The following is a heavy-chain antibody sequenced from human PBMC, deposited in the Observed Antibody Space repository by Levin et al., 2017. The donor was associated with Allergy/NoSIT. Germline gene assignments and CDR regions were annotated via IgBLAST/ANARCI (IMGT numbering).Heavy chain of an antibody. CDR3: ARASAATIRPFDY. J-gene: IGHJ4*02. Sequence: GESLKISCAASGFTFSSYSMNWVRQAPGKGLEWVSSISSSSSYIYYADSVKGRFTISRDNAKNSLYLQVISLRVEDTAVYYCARASAATIRPFDYWGQGTLVTVSS. CDR2: ISSSSSYI. V-gene: IGHV3-21*01. CDR1: GFTFSSYS. D-gene: IGHD5-12*01.